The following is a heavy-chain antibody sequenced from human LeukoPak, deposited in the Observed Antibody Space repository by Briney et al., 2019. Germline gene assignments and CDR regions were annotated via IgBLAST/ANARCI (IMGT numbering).Heavy chain of an antibody. CDR1: GGSISSGGYY. J-gene: IGHJ4*02. D-gene: IGHD2-15*01. CDR2: IYYSGST. CDR3: ARTYCSGGSCYHYYFDY. V-gene: IGHV4-31*03. Sequence: SETLSLTCTVSGGSISSGGYYWRWIRQHPGKGLEWIGYIYYSGSTYYNPSLKSRVTISVDTSKNQFSLKLSSVTAADTAVYYCARTYCSGGSCYHYYFDYWGQGTLVTVSS.